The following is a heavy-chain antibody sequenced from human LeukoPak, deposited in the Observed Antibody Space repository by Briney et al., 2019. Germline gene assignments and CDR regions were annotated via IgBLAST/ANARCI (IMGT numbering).Heavy chain of an antibody. J-gene: IGHJ5*02. CDR1: GFTFDDYA. Sequence: PGGSLRLSCAASGFTFDDYAMHWVRRAPGKGLEWVSGISWNSGSIGYADSVKGRFTISRDNAKNSLYLQMNSLRAEDTALYYCAKDISSSWYNWFDPWGQGTLVTVSS. CDR3: AKDISSSWYNWFDP. V-gene: IGHV3-9*01. CDR2: ISWNSGSI. D-gene: IGHD6-13*01.